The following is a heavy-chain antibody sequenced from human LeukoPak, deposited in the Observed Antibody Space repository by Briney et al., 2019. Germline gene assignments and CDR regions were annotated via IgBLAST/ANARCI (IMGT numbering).Heavy chain of an antibody. CDR3: AKGASLPRTIFGVVIPPHFDY. CDR2: IRYDGSNK. Sequence: GGSLRLSCAASGFTFSSYGMHWVRQAPGKGLEWVPFIRYDGSNKYYADSVKGRFTISRDNSKNTLYLQMNSLRAEDTAVYYCAKGASLPRTIFGVVIPPHFDYWGQGTLVTVSS. V-gene: IGHV3-30*02. J-gene: IGHJ4*02. CDR1: GFTFSSYG. D-gene: IGHD3-3*01.